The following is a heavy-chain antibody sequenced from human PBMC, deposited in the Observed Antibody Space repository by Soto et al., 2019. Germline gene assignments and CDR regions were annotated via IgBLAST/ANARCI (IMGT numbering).Heavy chain of an antibody. V-gene: IGHV3-48*01. CDR3: AREYSSRIDP. CDR1: GFTFSIYS. J-gene: IGHJ5*02. CDR2: ISSSSSTI. Sequence: GGSLRLSCAASGFTFSIYSMNWVRQAPGRGLEWISYISSSSSTIYYADSVKGRFTISRDNAKNSLYLQMNSLRAEDTAVYYCAREYSSRIDPWGQGTLVTVSS. D-gene: IGHD5-12*01.